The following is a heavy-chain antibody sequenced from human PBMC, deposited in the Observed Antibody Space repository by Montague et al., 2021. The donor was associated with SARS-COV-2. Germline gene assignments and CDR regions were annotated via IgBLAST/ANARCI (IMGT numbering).Heavy chain of an antibody. CDR1: GFYFSYA. Sequence: SLRLSCAASGFYFSYAMHWVRQAPGKGLEWVALISNDGSNKHYADSVKGRFTISRDSSKSTLYLQVNSLRAEDTAVYYCARESGSFHDGGYFDYWGRGSLVTVSS. V-gene: IGHV3-30*04. CDR3: ARESGSFHDGGYFDY. D-gene: IGHD1-26*01. J-gene: IGHJ4*02. CDR2: ISNDGSNK.